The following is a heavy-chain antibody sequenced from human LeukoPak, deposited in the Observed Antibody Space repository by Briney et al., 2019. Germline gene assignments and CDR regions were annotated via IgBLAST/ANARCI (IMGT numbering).Heavy chain of an antibody. V-gene: IGHV4-39*01. J-gene: IGHJ4*02. CDR2: IFYSGST. CDR3: SGKNGGSYCDIDY. Sequence: SETLSLTCTVSGDSISSSSYYWGWIRQPPGKGLEWIGSIFYSGSTYYNPSLKSRVTISVDTSKNQFSLKLSSVTAADTAVYYCSGKNGGSYCDIDYWGQGTLVTVSS. CDR1: GDSISSSSYY. D-gene: IGHD1-26*01.